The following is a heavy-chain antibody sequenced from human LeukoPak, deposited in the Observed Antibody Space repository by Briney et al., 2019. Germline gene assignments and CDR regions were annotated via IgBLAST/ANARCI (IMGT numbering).Heavy chain of an antibody. V-gene: IGHV3-21*01. Sequence: PGGSLRLSCAASGFTFSSYSMNWVRQALGKGLEWVSSISSSSSYIYYADSVKGRFTISRDNAKNSLYLQMNSLRAEDTAVYYCARCPELRYFDWLPAPHYYYYMDVWGKGTTVTVSS. CDR1: GFTFSSYS. J-gene: IGHJ6*03. CDR2: ISSSSSYI. D-gene: IGHD3-9*01. CDR3: ARCPELRYFDWLPAPHYYYYMDV.